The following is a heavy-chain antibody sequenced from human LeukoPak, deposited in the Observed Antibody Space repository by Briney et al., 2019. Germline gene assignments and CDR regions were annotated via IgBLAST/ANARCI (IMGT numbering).Heavy chain of an antibody. D-gene: IGHD3-22*01. CDR3: ARDPTGITMNY. CDR2: IYYSGST. Sequence: SETLSLTCTVSGGSISSGSYYWSWIRQPAGKGLEWIGYIYYSGSTYYNPSLKSRVTISVDTSKNQFPLKLSSVTAADTAVYYCARDPTGITMNYWGQGTLVTVSS. CDR1: GGSISSGSYY. V-gene: IGHV4-61*10. J-gene: IGHJ4*02.